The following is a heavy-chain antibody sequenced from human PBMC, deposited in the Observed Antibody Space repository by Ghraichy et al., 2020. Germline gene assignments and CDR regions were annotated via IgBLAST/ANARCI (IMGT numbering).Heavy chain of an antibody. J-gene: IGHJ4*02. CDR2: IYYSGST. Sequence: SETLSLTCTVSGGSISSYYWSWIRQPPGKGLEWIGYIYYSGSTNYNPSLKSRVTISVDTSKNQFSLKLSSVTAADTAVYYCARGDYYDSSGPFDYWGQGTLVTISS. CDR3: ARGDYYDSSGPFDY. CDR1: GGSISSYY. V-gene: IGHV4-59*01. D-gene: IGHD3-22*01.